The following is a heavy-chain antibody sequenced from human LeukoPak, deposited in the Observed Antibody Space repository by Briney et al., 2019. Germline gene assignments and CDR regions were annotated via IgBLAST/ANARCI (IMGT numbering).Heavy chain of an antibody. Sequence: ASVKVSCKASGYTFTGYYMHWVRQAPGQGLEWMGWINPNSGGTNYAQKFQGRVTMTRDTSISTAYMELSRLRSDDTAVYYCARGPVLYPGDYFDYWGQGTLVTVSS. CDR1: GYTFTGYY. J-gene: IGHJ4*02. D-gene: IGHD3-10*01. CDR2: INPNSGGT. V-gene: IGHV1-2*02. CDR3: ARGPVLYPGDYFDY.